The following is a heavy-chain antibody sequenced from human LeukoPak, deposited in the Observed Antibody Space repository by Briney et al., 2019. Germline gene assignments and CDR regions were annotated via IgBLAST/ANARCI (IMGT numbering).Heavy chain of an antibody. J-gene: IGHJ4*02. CDR2: IRYDGSNK. CDR1: GFTFSSYG. V-gene: IGHV3-30*02. Sequence: GGSLRLSCAASGFTFSSYGMHWVRQAPGKGLEWVAFIRYDGSNKYYADSMKGRFTISRDNSKNTLYLQMNSLRAEDTAVYYCAKDGLAAAVDYWGQGTLVTVSS. D-gene: IGHD3/OR15-3a*01. CDR3: AKDGLAAAVDY.